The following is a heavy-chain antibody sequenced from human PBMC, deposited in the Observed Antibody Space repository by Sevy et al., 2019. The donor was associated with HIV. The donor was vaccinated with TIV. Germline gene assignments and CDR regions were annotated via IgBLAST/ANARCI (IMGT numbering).Heavy chain of an antibody. CDR1: GFTFSSYG. CDR2: ILYDGSNK. V-gene: IGHV3-30*03. D-gene: IGHD6-6*01. J-gene: IGHJ6*02. CDR3: ARGLAALPGYYYGMDV. Sequence: GGSLRLSCAASGFTFSSYGMHWVRQAPGKGLEWVAVILYDGSNKYYADSVKGRFTISRDNSKNTLYLKMNSLRAGDTDVYYCARGLAALPGYYYGMDVWGQGTAVTVSS.